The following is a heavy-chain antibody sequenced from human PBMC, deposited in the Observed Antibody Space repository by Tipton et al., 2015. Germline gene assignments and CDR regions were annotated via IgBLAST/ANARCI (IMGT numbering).Heavy chain of an antibody. CDR3: ARGTPFHF. V-gene: IGHV4-38-2*02. CDR1: GDSLSGPYH. Sequence: TLSLTCTVSGDSLSGPYHWAWIRQPPGKGLEHIGSVYHLGGTLYNPSLQSPLKISIDTAKNQFSLKMHSVTAADTAVYYCARGTPFHFWGRGTLVTVSS. J-gene: IGHJ4*02. D-gene: IGHD3-10*01. CDR2: VYHLGGT.